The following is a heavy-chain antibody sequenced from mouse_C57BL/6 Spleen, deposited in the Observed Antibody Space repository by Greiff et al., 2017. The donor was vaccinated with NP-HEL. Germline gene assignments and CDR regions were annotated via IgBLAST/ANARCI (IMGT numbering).Heavy chain of an antibody. J-gene: IGHJ4*01. CDR1: GYSFTGYY. Sequence: EVQLQESGPELVKPGASVKVSCKASGYSFTGYYMNWVKQSPEKSLEWIGEINPSTGGTTYNQKFKAKATLTVDKSSSTAYMQLKSLTSEDSAVYYCARWSTTVLDAMDYWGQGTSVTVSS. CDR2: INPSTGGT. CDR3: ARWSTTVLDAMDY. V-gene: IGHV1-42*01. D-gene: IGHD1-1*01.